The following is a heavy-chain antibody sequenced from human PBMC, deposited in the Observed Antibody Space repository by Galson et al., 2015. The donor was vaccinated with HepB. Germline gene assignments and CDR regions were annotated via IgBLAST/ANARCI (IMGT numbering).Heavy chain of an antibody. V-gene: IGHV1-18*04. J-gene: IGHJ4*02. CDR1: GYSFTSYF. CDR3: ARVCVSSGYYYYDY. CDR2: ISAYNGNT. Sequence: SVKVSCKASGYSFTSYFINWVRQAPGQGLEWMGWISAYNGNTNYAQKLQGRVTMTTDRSTSTAYMELRSLSSDDTAVYYCARVCVSSGYYYYDYWVQVTLGTVSS. D-gene: IGHD3-22*01.